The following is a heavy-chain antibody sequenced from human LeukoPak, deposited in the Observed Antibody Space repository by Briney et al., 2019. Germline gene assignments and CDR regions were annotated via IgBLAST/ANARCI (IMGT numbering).Heavy chain of an antibody. CDR2: VNPKNGAT. CDR1: GYTFTGFY. J-gene: IGHJ4*02. V-gene: IGHV1-2*02. D-gene: IGHD4-17*01. CDR3: ARPTHRLTVTTAIDY. Sequence: GASVKVSCKPSGYTFTGFYLHWVRQAPGQGLQWMGRVNPKNGATKYSQTFRGRVTMTRDTSIDTAYMELSSLTSDDTAIYYCARPTHRLTVTTAIDYWGQGTLVTVSS.